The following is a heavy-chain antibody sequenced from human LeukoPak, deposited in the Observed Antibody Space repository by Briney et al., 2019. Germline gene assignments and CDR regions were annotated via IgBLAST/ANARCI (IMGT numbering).Heavy chain of an antibody. CDR3: AKDHTGDYDFWSGQFNYFDY. CDR2: ISYDGSNK. CDR1: GFTFSSYG. D-gene: IGHD3-3*01. J-gene: IGHJ4*02. V-gene: IGHV3-30*18. Sequence: GGSLRLSCAASGFTFSSYGMHWVRQAPGKGLEWVAVISYDGSNKYYADSVKGRFTISRDNSKNTLYLQMNSLRAEDTAVYYCAKDHTGDYDFWSGQFNYFDYWGQGTLVTVSS.